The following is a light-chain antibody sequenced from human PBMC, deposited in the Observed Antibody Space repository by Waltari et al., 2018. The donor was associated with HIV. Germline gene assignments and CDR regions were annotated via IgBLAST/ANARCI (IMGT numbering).Light chain of an antibody. CDR1: SSDVGAYNY. V-gene: IGLV2-11*01. J-gene: IGLJ2*01. CDR3: CSYADTYFVL. Sequence: QSALTQPRSVSGSPGQSVTISCTGTSSDVGAYNYVSWYQHHPNKGPKLLIYDVNKRPSGVPDRFSVSQSGNTASLTISGLQAEDEADYYCCSYADTYFVLFGGRTKLTVL. CDR2: DVN.